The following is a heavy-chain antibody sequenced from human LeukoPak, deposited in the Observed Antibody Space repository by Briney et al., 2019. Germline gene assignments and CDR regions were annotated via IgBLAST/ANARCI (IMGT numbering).Heavy chain of an antibody. Sequence: ASVNVSCTVSGYTLTELSMHWVRQAPGKGLEWMGGFDPEDGETIYAQKFQGRVTMTEDTSTDTAYMELSSLRSEDTAVYYCASGYCSSTSCLSGFDPWGQGTLVTVSS. V-gene: IGHV1-24*01. CDR1: GYTLTELS. J-gene: IGHJ5*02. D-gene: IGHD2-2*01. CDR2: FDPEDGET. CDR3: ASGYCSSTSCLSGFDP.